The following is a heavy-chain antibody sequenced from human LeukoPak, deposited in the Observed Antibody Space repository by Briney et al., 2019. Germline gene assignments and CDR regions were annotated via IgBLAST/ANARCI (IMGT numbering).Heavy chain of an antibody. J-gene: IGHJ3*02. CDR1: GYTFTSYG. Sequence: GASVKVSCKASGYTFTSYGISWVRQAPGQGLEWMGWISAYNGNTNYAQKLQGRVTMTRDTSASTVYMELSSLRSEDTAIYYCARIRDGYNDAYDIWGQGTVVTVPS. CDR2: ISAYNGNT. CDR3: ARIRDGYNDAYDI. D-gene: IGHD5-24*01. V-gene: IGHV1-18*01.